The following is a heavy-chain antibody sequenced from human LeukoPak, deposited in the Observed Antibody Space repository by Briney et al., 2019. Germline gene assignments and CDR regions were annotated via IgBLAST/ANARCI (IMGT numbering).Heavy chain of an antibody. Sequence: GGSLRLSCAASGFTFRSYWMSWVRQAPGKGLEWVASMKQDGSEKYYVDSVKGRFTISRDNAKSSLYLQMNSPRAEDTAVYYCARDVTGYVDYWGQGTLVTVSS. J-gene: IGHJ4*02. CDR1: GFTFRSYW. D-gene: IGHD1-1*01. V-gene: IGHV3-7*01. CDR3: ARDVTGYVDY. CDR2: MKQDGSEK.